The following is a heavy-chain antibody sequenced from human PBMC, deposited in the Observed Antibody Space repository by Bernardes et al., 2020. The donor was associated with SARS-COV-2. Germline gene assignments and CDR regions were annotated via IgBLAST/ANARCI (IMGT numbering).Heavy chain of an antibody. CDR3: AKVADSARDFDY. Sequence: GSLRLSCAASGFTFSSYAMSWVRQAPGKGLEWVSLISGSGGSTYYADSVKGRFTISRDNSKNTLYLPMNSLRAEDTAVYYCAKVADSARDFDYWGQGTLVTVSS. V-gene: IGHV3-23*01. D-gene: IGHD2-15*01. CDR2: ISGSGGST. CDR1: GFTFSSYA. J-gene: IGHJ4*02.